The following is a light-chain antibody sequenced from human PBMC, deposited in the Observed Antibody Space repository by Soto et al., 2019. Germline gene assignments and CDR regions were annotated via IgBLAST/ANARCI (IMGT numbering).Light chain of an antibody. CDR1: QTISAF. Sequence: DIQMTQSPSSLSASVGDRVTITCRASQTISAFLNWYQHKPGKAPELLIFSASKLQTGVPSRFSGRGSGTAFTLTISSLQPEDFATYYCQQSYSTPRTFGQGTKVDI. CDR2: SAS. V-gene: IGKV1-39*01. J-gene: IGKJ1*01. CDR3: QQSYSTPRT.